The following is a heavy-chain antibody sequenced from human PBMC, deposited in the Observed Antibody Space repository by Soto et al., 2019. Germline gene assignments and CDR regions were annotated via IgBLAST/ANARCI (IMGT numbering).Heavy chain of an antibody. J-gene: IGHJ5*02. V-gene: IGHV4-34*01. CDR3: ARVRRGPYYDFWSGYDQNWFDP. D-gene: IGHD3-3*01. CDR1: GGSFSGYY. Sequence: SETLSLTCAVYGGSFSGYYWSWIRQPPGKGLEWIGEINHSGSTNYNPSLKSRVTISVDTSKNQFSLKLSSVTAADTAVYYCARVRRGPYYDFWSGYDQNWFDPWGQGTLVTVFS. CDR2: INHSGST.